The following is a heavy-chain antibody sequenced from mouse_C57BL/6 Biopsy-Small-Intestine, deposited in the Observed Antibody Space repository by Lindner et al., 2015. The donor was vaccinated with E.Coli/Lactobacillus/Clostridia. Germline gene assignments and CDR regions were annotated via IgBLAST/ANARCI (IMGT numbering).Heavy chain of an antibody. V-gene: IGHV1-63*01. D-gene: IGHD2-1*01. CDR1: GYTFTNYW. Sequence: VQLQESGAELVRPGTSVKMSCKASGYTFTNYWIGWAKQRPGHGLEWIGDIFPGGSHINYNEKFKGRATLTADKSSSTAYMQFSSLTSEDSAIYYCARSEGYGNYWYFDVWGTGTTVTVSS. J-gene: IGHJ1*03. CDR2: IFPGGSHI. CDR3: ARSEGYGNYWYFDV.